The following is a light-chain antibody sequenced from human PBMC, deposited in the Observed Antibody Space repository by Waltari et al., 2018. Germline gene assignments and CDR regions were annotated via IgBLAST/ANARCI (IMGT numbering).Light chain of an antibody. CDR3: QQRSNWPLIT. Sequence: EIVLTQSPATLSLSPAERATLSCRASQSVINYLAWYQQKPGQAPRLLIYDASNRATDIPARFSGSGSGTDFTLTISSLEPEDFAVYYCQQRSNWPLITFGQGTRLEIK. V-gene: IGKV3-11*01. CDR2: DAS. J-gene: IGKJ5*01. CDR1: QSVINY.